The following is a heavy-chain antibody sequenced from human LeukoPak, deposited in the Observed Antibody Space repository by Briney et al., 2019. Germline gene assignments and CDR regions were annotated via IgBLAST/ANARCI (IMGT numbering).Heavy chain of an antibody. Sequence: GESLGLSCAASGFSFSTYNMNWVRQAPGKGLECVSSITTSSTYIYYADSVKGRFTISRDNAKNSLYLQMNSLRAEDTALYYCARETERYCSGGSCYSKQYYYYYMDVWGKGTTVTVSS. V-gene: IGHV3-21*04. CDR1: GFSFSTYN. CDR3: ARETERYCSGGSCYSKQYYYYYMDV. D-gene: IGHD2-15*01. J-gene: IGHJ6*03. CDR2: ITTSSTYI.